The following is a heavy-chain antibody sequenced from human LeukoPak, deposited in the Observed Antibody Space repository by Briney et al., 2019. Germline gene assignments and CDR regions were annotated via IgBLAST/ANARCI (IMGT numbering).Heavy chain of an antibody. Sequence: PSETLSLTCAVYGGSFSGYYWSWIRQPPGKGLEWIGEINHSGSTNYNPSLKSRVTISVDTSKNQFSLKLSSVTAADTAVYYRARRRRGSGYSFPFDYWGQGTLVTVSS. J-gene: IGHJ4*02. CDR3: ARRRRGSGYSFPFDY. D-gene: IGHD3-22*01. CDR1: GGSFSGYY. V-gene: IGHV4-34*01. CDR2: INHSGST.